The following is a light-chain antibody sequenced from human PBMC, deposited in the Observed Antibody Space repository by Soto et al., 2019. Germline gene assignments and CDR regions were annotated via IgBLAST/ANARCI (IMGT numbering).Light chain of an antibody. J-gene: IGKJ4*01. V-gene: IGKV1-33*01. Sequence: DIQMTQSPSSLSASVGDRVTITCQASQNINNYLNWYQQKPGRAPKLLIYDASNLEAGVPSRFSGSGSGTDFTLIISSLQPEDFATYFCQQGDSFPFTFGGGTKVDIK. CDR1: QNINNY. CDR2: DAS. CDR3: QQGDSFPFT.